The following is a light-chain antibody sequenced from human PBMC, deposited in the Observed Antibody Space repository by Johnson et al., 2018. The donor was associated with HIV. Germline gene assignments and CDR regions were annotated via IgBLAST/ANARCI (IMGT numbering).Light chain of an antibody. CDR1: SSNIGKNY. CDR2: ENN. Sequence: VLTQPPSVSAAPGQRVTISCSGSSSNIGKNYVSWYQQLPGTAPKLLIYENNKRPSGIPDRFSASKSGTSATLAITGLQTENEADYYCGTWDSSLRAYFCGIGTKVTVL. V-gene: IGLV1-51*02. J-gene: IGLJ1*01. CDR3: GTWDSSLRAYF.